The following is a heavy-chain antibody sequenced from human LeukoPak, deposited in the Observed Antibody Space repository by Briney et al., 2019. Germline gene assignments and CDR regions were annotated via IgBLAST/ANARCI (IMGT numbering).Heavy chain of an antibody. J-gene: IGHJ6*02. Sequence: GGSLRLSCAASGFTFSSYAMSWVRQAPGKGLEWVSAISGSGGSTYYADSVKGRFTISRDNSKNTLYLQMNSLRAEDTAVYYCAKSLFGRDIVVVPAAMPPFDYLGMDVWGQRTTVTVSS. D-gene: IGHD2-2*01. V-gene: IGHV3-23*01. CDR2: ISGSGGST. CDR1: GFTFSSYA. CDR3: AKSLFGRDIVVVPAAMPPFDYLGMDV.